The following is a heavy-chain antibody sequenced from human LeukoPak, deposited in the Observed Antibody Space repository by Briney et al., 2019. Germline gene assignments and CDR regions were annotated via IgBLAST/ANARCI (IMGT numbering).Heavy chain of an antibody. CDR1: GFTFSAYA. V-gene: IGHV3-23*01. J-gene: IGHJ4*02. CDR2: ISGSGGTT. Sequence: GGSLRLSCAASGFTFSAYAMSWVRQAPGKGLEWVSAISGSGGTTYYADSVNGQFTISRDNSKNSLYLQMNSLRAEDMAVYYCAKDLGGFYWGQGTLVTVSS. CDR3: AKDLGGFY. D-gene: IGHD2-15*01.